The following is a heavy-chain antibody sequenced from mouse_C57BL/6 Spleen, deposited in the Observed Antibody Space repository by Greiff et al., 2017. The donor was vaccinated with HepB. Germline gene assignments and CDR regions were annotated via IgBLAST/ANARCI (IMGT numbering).Heavy chain of an antibody. V-gene: IGHV1-7*01. CDR3: ARSEESSYYAMDY. J-gene: IGHJ4*01. CDR1: GYTFTSYW. Sequence: QVQLQQSGAELAKPGASVKLSCKASGYTFTSYWMHWVKQRPGQGLEWIGYINPSSGYTKYNQKFKDKATLTADKSSSTAYMQLSSLTYEDSAVYYCARSEESSYYAMDYWGQGTSVTVSS. CDR2: INPSSGYT.